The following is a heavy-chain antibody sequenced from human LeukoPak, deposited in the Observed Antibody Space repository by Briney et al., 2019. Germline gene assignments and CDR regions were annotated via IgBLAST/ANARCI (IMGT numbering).Heavy chain of an antibody. CDR1: GFTFSSYE. D-gene: IGHD2-2*01. CDR2: ISSSGSTI. CDR3: ARGPWELNCSSTSCYVGLSTYYYYYYMDV. J-gene: IGHJ6*03. V-gene: IGHV3-48*03. Sequence: PGGSLRLSCAASGFTFSSYEMNWVRQAPGKGLEWVSYISSSGSTIYYADSVKGRFTISRDNAKNSLYLQMNSLRAEDTAVYYCARGPWELNCSSTSCYVGLSTYYYYYYMDVRGKGTTVTISS.